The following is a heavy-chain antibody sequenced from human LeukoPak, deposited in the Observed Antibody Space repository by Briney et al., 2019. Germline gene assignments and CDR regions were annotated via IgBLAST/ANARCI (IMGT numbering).Heavy chain of an antibody. D-gene: IGHD3/OR15-3a*01. Sequence: SETLSLTCAVYGGSFSGFYWSWLRQPPGKGLEWIGEINNSGRTNYNPSLKSRVTISVDTSKNQFSLKVTSLTAADTAVYYCTRGLDYAKTGYWGQGTLVIVSS. J-gene: IGHJ4*02. CDR3: TRGLDYAKTGY. CDR1: GGSFSGFY. CDR2: INNSGRT. V-gene: IGHV4-34*01.